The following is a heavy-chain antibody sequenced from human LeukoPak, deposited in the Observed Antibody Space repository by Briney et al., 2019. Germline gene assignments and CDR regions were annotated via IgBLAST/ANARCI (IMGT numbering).Heavy chain of an antibody. CDR1: GFTFSSYG. V-gene: IGHV3-30*02. Sequence: GGSLRLSCAASGFTFSSYGMHWVRQAPGKGLEWVAFIRYDGSNKYYADSVKGRFTISRDNSKNTLYLQMNSLRAEDTAVYYCAKDRGQNIVVVPAAPGDAFDIWGQGTMVTVSS. D-gene: IGHD2-2*01. CDR2: IRYDGSNK. CDR3: AKDRGQNIVVVPAAPGDAFDI. J-gene: IGHJ3*02.